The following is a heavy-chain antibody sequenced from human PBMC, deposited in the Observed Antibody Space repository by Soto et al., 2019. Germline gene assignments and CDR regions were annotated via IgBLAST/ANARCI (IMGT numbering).Heavy chain of an antibody. CDR1: GGSISSGGYS. J-gene: IGHJ4*02. CDR2: IYHSGST. D-gene: IGHD3-10*01. Sequence: QLQLQESGSGLVKPSQTLSLTCAVSGGSISSGGYSWSWLRQPPGKGLEWIGYIYHSGSTYYTQSLKTRVTISVDRSKNQFSLKLSSVTAADTAVYYCAGLSITMVRAADHWGQGTMVTVSS. V-gene: IGHV4-30-2*01. CDR3: AGLSITMVRAADH.